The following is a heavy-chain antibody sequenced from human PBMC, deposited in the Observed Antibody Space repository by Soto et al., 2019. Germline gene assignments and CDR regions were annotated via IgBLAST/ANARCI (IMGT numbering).Heavy chain of an antibody. V-gene: IGHV3-13*01. Sequence: EVQLVESGGGLVQPGGSLRLSCAASGFTFSSYDMHWVRQATGKGLEWVSAIGTAGDTYYPGSVKGRVTISRENAKNSLYLQMNSLRAGDTAVYYCARAAQVDAFDIWGQGTMVTVSS. CDR2: IGTAGDT. CDR3: ARAAQVDAFDI. J-gene: IGHJ3*02. CDR1: GFTFSSYD.